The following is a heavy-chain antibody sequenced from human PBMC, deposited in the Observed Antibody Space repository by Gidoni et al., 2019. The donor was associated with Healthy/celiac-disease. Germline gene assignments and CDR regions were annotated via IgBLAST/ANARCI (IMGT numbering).Heavy chain of an antibody. D-gene: IGHD3-22*01. CDR1: GFTFSSYS. J-gene: IGHJ4*02. CDR2: ISSSGSTI. Sequence: EVQLVESGGGLVKPGGSLSLSCAASGFTFSSYSMNWVRQAPGKGLEWVSAISSSGSTIYYADSVKGRFTISRDNAKNSLYLQMNSLRAEDTAVYYCARVITMIVVVPPEYYFDYWGQGTLVTVSS. CDR3: ARVITMIVVVPPEYYFDY. V-gene: IGHV3-21*01.